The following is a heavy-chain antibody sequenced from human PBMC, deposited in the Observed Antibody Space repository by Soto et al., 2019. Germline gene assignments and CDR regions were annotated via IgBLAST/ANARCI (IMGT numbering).Heavy chain of an antibody. Sequence: QVRLVESGGGVVQPGRSLRLSCAASGFSFSSHGMHWVRQAPGKGLEWVAVIWHDGSKKYYADSVKGRLIISRDNSKNTLYVQINSLRAEDTAVYFCARGSIVAAEYGMDVWGQGTTVTVS. V-gene: IGHV3-33*01. CDR2: IWHDGSKK. J-gene: IGHJ6*02. CDR3: ARGSIVAAEYGMDV. D-gene: IGHD6-13*01. CDR1: GFSFSSHG.